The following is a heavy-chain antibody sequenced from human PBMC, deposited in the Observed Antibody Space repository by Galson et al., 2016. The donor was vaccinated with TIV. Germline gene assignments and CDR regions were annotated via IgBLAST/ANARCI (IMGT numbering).Heavy chain of an antibody. J-gene: IGHJ2*01. CDR2: IIPIFNIA. Sequence: SVKVSCKASGGIFRNYPISWVRQAPGQGLGWMGGIIPIFNIADYAQKFQGRVTITADESARTVSMELSSLRSDDTAVYYCARAGGGYHDTYWYFDLWGRGTLVTVSS. CDR1: GGIFRNYP. D-gene: IGHD3-22*01. CDR3: ARAGGGYHDTYWYFDL. V-gene: IGHV1-69*13.